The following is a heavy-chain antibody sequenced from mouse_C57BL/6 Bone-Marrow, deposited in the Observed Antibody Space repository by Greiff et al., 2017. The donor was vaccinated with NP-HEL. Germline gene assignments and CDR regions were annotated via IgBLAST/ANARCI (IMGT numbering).Heavy chain of an antibody. CDR2: IDPSDSYT. CDR3: ARDYGSSYGWYFDV. D-gene: IGHD1-1*01. J-gene: IGHJ1*03. CDR1: GYTFTSYW. V-gene: IGHV1-50*01. Sequence: QVQLQQPGAELVKPGASVKLSCKASGYTFTSYWMQWVKQRPGQGLEWIGEIDPSDSYTNYNQKFKGKATLTVDTSSSTAYMRLSSLTSEDSAVYYCARDYGSSYGWYFDVWGTGTTVTVSS.